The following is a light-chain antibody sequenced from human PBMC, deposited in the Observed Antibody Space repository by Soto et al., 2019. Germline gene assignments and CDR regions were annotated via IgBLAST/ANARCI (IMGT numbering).Light chain of an antibody. CDR1: QSVSSSY. V-gene: IGKV3-20*01. Sequence: ESVLSKPLGTVSSSTGERATLSCRASQSVSSSYLAWYQQKPGQAPRLLIYGASSRATGIPDRFSGSGSGTDFTLTISRLEPEDFAVYYCQQYGSSLTWTFGQGSKVDIK. CDR2: GAS. CDR3: QQYGSSLTWT. J-gene: IGKJ1*01.